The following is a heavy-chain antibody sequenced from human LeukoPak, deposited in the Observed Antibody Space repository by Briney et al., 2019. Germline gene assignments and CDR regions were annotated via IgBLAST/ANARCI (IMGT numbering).Heavy chain of an antibody. CDR1: GFTFSSYE. J-gene: IGHJ4*02. Sequence: GGSLRLSCAASGFTFSSYEMNWVRQAPGKGLEWVSYISSSGSTIYYADSVKGRFTISRDNSKNTLYLQMNSLRAEDTAVYYCAKAESESCTGTTCYPFAYWGQGTLVTVSS. V-gene: IGHV3-48*03. CDR3: AKAESESCTGTTCYPFAY. CDR2: ISSSGSTI. D-gene: IGHD2-2*01.